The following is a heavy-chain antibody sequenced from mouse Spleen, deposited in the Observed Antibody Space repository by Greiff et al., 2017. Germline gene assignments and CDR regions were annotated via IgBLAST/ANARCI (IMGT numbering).Heavy chain of an antibody. CDR2: INPSSGYT. V-gene: IGHV1-7*01. CDR3: AREEHSNSYFDY. Sequence: VQRVESGAELAKPGASVKLSCKASGYTFTSYWMHWVKQRPGQGLEWIGYINPSSGYTKYNQKFKDKATLTADKSSSTAYMQLSSLTYEDSAVYYCAREEHSNSYFDYWGQGTTLTVSS. D-gene: IGHD2-5*01. CDR1: GYTFTSYW. J-gene: IGHJ2*01.